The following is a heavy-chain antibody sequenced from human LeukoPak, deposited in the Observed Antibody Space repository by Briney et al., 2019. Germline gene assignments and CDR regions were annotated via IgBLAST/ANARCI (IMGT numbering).Heavy chain of an antibody. CDR1: GYTFTIYG. CDR2: ISAYNGNT. V-gene: IGHV1-18*01. Sequence: GASVKVSFKASGYTFTIYGISWVRQAPGQGLEWMGWISAYNGNTNYAQKLQGRVTMTTDTSTSTAYMELRRLRSDDTAVYCCARGKFFWSGIYYYMDVWGKGTTVTVSS. D-gene: IGHD3-3*01. J-gene: IGHJ6*03. CDR3: ARGKFFWSGIYYYMDV.